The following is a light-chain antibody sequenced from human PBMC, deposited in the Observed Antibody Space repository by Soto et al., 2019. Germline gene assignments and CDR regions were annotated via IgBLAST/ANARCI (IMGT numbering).Light chain of an antibody. Sequence: DIQMTQSPSTLSASVGDRVTITCRASQSISSWLAWYQQKPGKAPKLLIYKASSLESGVPSRVSGSGSGTEFTLSISSLQPDDFATYYCQQYNSYWTFGQGTKVYIK. J-gene: IGKJ1*01. CDR3: QQYNSYWT. CDR2: KAS. V-gene: IGKV1-5*03. CDR1: QSISSW.